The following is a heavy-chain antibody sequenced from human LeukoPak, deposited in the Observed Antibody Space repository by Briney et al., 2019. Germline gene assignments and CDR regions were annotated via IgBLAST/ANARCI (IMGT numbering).Heavy chain of an antibody. CDR3: AGGYIYGSTYYYMDV. J-gene: IGHJ6*03. CDR2: INHSGST. V-gene: IGHV4-34*01. D-gene: IGHD5-18*01. Sequence: SETLSLTCAVYGGSFSGYYWSWIRQPPGKGLEWIGEINHSGSTNYNPSLKSRVTISVDTSKNQFSLKLSSVTAADTAVYYCAGGYIYGSTYYYMDVWGKGTTVTISS. CDR1: GGSFSGYY.